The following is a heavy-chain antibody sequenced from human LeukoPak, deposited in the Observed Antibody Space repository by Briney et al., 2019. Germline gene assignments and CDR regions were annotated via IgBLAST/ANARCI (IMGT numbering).Heavy chain of an antibody. V-gene: IGHV3-23*01. CDR2: ISGSGSSA. J-gene: IGHJ5*02. D-gene: IGHD3-10*01. CDR1: GFTFTTYA. CDR3: ARGYASGTYFTPCGS. Sequence: PGGSLRLSCAASGFTFTTYAMSWVRQAPGKGLEWVSAISGSGSSAYCADSVKGRFTISRDNSKNTLYLQMNSLRAEDTAVYYCARGYASGTYFTPCGSWGQGTLVTVSS.